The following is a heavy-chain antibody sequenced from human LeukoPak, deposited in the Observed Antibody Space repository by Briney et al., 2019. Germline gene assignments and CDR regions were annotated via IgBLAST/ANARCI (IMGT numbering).Heavy chain of an antibody. V-gene: IGHV7-4-1*02. J-gene: IGHJ4*02. D-gene: IGHD6-6*01. CDR3: ARVEYSSSSGLDY. CDR1: VYTFTSYA. Sequence: ASVKASCKASVYTFTSYAMNWVGQAPGQGLEWMEWINTNTGNPTYAQGFTGRFVFSLDTSVSTAYLQISSLKAEDTAVYYCARVEYSSSSGLDYWGQGTLVTVSS. CDR2: INTNTGNP.